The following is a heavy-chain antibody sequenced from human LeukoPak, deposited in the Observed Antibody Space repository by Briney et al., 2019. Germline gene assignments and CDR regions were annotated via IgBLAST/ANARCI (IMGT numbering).Heavy chain of an antibody. D-gene: IGHD6-13*01. V-gene: IGHV3-30*02. CDR2: IRYDGSNK. CDR1: GFTFSSYG. Sequence: GGSLRLSCAASGFTFSSYGIHWVRQAPGKGLEWVAFIRYDGSNKYYADSVKGRFTISRDNSKNTLYLQMNSLRAEDTAVYYCAKFITGYSSSERAFDIWGQGTMVTVSS. CDR3: AKFITGYSSSERAFDI. J-gene: IGHJ3*02.